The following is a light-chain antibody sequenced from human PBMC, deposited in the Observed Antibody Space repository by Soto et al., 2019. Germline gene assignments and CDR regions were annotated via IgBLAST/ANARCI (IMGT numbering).Light chain of an antibody. CDR2: GAS. J-gene: IGKJ3*01. CDR3: QLYGTSLRVT. Sequence: EIVMTQSPGTLSLSPGERATVSCRASQSVSSAYLAWYQQKPDQAPRLLIYGASSRATGIPDRFSGSESGTDFTLTISRLEPEDFAVYYCQLYGTSLRVTFGPGTKVDVK. V-gene: IGKV3-20*01. CDR1: QSVSSAY.